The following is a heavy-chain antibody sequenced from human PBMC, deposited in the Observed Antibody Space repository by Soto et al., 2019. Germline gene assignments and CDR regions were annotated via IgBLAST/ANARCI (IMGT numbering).Heavy chain of an antibody. CDR2: IYHSGST. D-gene: IGHD5-12*01. Sequence: PSETLSLTCAVSGGSISSGGDSWSWIRQPPGKGLEWIGYIYHSGSTYYSPSFQGQVTISADKSISTAYLQWSSLKASDTAMYYCASQEMATKNVDAFDIWGQGTMVTVSS. J-gene: IGHJ3*02. CDR1: GGSISSGGDS. CDR3: ASQEMATKNVDAFDI. V-gene: IGHV4-30-2*01.